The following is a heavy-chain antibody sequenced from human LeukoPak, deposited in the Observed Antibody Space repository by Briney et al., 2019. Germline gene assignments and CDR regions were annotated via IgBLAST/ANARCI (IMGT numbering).Heavy chain of an antibody. CDR2: INHSGST. J-gene: IGHJ4*02. CDR3: ARGPLAGVTNY. D-gene: IGHD4-17*01. CDR1: GGSFSGYY. Sequence: SETLSLTCAVYGGSFSGYYWSWIRQPPGKGLEWIGEINHSGSTNYNPSLKSRVTISVDTSKNRFSLKLSSVTAADTAVYYCARGPLAGVTNYWGQGTLVTVSS. V-gene: IGHV4-34*01.